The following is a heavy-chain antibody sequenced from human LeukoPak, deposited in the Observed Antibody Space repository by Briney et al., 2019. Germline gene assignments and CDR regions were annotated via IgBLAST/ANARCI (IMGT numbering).Heavy chain of an antibody. D-gene: IGHD3-9*01. J-gene: IGHJ6*03. CDR3: ARDPPTLLRYFDWSIQLGYYYYYMDV. Sequence: ASVKVSCKASGYTFTSYYMHWVRQAPGQGLEWMGIINPSGGSTSYAQKFQGRVTMTRDTSTSTVYMELSSLRSEDTAVYYCARDPPTLLRYFDWSIQLGYYYYYMDVWGKGTTVTVSS. V-gene: IGHV1-46*01. CDR2: INPSGGST. CDR1: GYTFTSYY.